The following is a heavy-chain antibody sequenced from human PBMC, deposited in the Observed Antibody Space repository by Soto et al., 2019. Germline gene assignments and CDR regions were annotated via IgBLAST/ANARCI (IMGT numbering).Heavy chain of an antibody. D-gene: IGHD1-7*01. CDR3: AKDRRAGGNYGFYSDF. CDR1: GFTFSSYG. CDR2: SSATGGGT. Sequence: EVQLLESGGGLVQPGGSLRLSCAASGFTFSSYGMTWVRQAPGKGLEWVSFSSATGGGTYYADSVKGRFTISRDNSKNPLNLQMTSLRADDTAVYYCAKDRRAGGNYGFYSDFWGQGALVIVSS. V-gene: IGHV3-23*01. J-gene: IGHJ4*02.